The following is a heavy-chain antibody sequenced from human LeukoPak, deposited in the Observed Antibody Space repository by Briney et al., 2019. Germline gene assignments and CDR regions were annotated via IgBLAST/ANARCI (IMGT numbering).Heavy chain of an antibody. J-gene: IGHJ3*02. Sequence: SETLSLTCAVYGGSFSGYYWSWIRQPPGKGLEWIGSIYYSGSTYYNPSLKSRVTISVDTSKNQFSLKLSSVTAADTAVYYCARDVGARAFDIWGQGTMVTVSS. CDR3: ARDVGARAFDI. CDR1: GGSFSGYY. V-gene: IGHV4-34*01. CDR2: IYYSGST. D-gene: IGHD1-26*01.